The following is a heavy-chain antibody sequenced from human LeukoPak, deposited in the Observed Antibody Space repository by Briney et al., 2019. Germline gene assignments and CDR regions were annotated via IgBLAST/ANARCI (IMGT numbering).Heavy chain of an antibody. Sequence: SETLSLTCAVYGGSFSGYYWSWIRQPPGKGLEWIGEINHSGSTNYNPPLKSRVTISVDTSKNQFSLKLSSVTAADTAVYYCARGHYYDSSGYRALDYWGQGTLVTVSS. CDR2: INHSGST. J-gene: IGHJ4*02. CDR3: ARGHYYDSSGYRALDY. V-gene: IGHV4-34*01. CDR1: GGSFSGYY. D-gene: IGHD3-22*01.